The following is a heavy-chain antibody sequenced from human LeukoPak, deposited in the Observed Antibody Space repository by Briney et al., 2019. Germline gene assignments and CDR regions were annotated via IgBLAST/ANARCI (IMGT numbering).Heavy chain of an antibody. CDR2: IKIKTDGGTT. J-gene: IGHJ4*02. CDR3: ARRGLSRYYFDY. D-gene: IGHD1-14*01. Sequence: PGGSLRLSCAASGFTFSNAWMTWVRQAPGKGLEWVGRIKIKTDGGTTDYAAPVKGRFTISRDASKNTLYLQMNSLKTVDTAVYYCARRGLSRYYFDYWGQGTLVTVSS. CDR1: GFTFSNAW. V-gene: IGHV3-15*01.